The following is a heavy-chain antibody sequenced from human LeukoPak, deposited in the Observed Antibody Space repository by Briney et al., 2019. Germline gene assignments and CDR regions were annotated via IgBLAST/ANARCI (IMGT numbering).Heavy chain of an antibody. Sequence: GALLLSCAASRFTFSTYTMNWVRQAPGKGLEWVSSISSSSSYIYYADSVKGRFTISRDNAKNSLYLQMNTLRAEDTAVYYCARDRTTVTTFDYWGQGTLVTVSS. CDR3: ARDRTTVTTFDY. D-gene: IGHD4-17*01. V-gene: IGHV3-21*01. CDR1: RFTFSTYT. J-gene: IGHJ4*02. CDR2: ISSSSSYI.